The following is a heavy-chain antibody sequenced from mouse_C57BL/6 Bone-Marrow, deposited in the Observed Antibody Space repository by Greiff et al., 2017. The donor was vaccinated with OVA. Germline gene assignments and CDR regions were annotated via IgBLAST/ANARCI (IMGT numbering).Heavy chain of an antibody. Sequence: QVQLKQPGAELVKPGASVKMSCKASGYTFTSYWITWVKQRPGQGLEWIGDIYPGSGSTNYNEKFKSKATLTVDTSSSTAYMQLSSLTSEDSAVYYCARSRYGSSIDYWGQGTTLTVSS. CDR1: GYTFTSYW. CDR3: ARSRYGSSIDY. J-gene: IGHJ2*01. CDR2: IYPGSGST. D-gene: IGHD1-1*01. V-gene: IGHV1-55*01.